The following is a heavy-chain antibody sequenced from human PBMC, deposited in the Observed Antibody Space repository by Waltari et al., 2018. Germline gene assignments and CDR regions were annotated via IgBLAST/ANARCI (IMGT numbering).Heavy chain of an antibody. CDR1: GDSMGSRDF. V-gene: IGHV4-4*02. J-gene: IGHJ4*02. CDR3: ARDRGRGLYLDS. D-gene: IGHD2-15*01. Sequence: QLQLQQSGPGLVKPSESLSLTCVVSGDSMGSRDFWSWVRQSPGKGLEWIGQVHRSGRTNDNPSLASRVTMSIDTSSNQFSLKVPSPTAADTAIYYCARDRGRGLYLDSWGQGILVTVSP. CDR2: VHRSGRT.